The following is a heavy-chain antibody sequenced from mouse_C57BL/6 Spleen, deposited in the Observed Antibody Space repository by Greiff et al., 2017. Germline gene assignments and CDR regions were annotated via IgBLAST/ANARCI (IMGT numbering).Heavy chain of an antibody. V-gene: IGHV10-3*01. CDR3: VRDGGWLLPDYAMDY. D-gene: IGHD2-3*01. Sequence: EVQGVESGGGLVQPKGSLKLSCAASGFTFNTYAMHWVRQAPGKGLEWVARIRSKSSNYATYYADSVKDRFTISRDDSQSMLYLQMNNLKTEDTAMYYCVRDGGWLLPDYAMDYWGQGTSVTVSS. CDR2: IRSKSSNYAT. J-gene: IGHJ4*01. CDR1: GFTFNTYA.